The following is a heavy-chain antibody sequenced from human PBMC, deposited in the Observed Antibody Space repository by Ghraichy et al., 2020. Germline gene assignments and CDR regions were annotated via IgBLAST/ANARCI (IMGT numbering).Heavy chain of an antibody. J-gene: IGHJ4*02. V-gene: IGHV3-23*01. CDR2: ISGSSGAS. D-gene: IGHD3-10*01. CDR3: AKFAYHGSGGDEY. CDR1: GFAFSSYA. Sequence: WGSLRLSCAASGFAFSSYAMNWVRQAPGKGLEWVSSISGSSGASFYADSVKGRFTISRDNSKNTLYLQMNSLRADDTAVFYCAKFAYHGSGGDEYWGQGTLVTVSS.